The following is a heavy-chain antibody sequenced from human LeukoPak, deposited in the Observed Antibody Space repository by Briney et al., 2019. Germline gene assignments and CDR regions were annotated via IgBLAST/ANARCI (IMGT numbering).Heavy chain of an antibody. Sequence: KPSETLSLTCSVSGGSIGSSSYYWGRIRQPPGKGLEWIGSIYYSGSTYYNPSLKSRLTIAADTSKNQFSLGLSSVTAADTAVYYCARTAGYCSGGTCVDSWGQGTLITVSS. V-gene: IGHV4-39*01. D-gene: IGHD2-15*01. CDR1: GGSIGSSSYY. CDR3: ARTAGYCSGGTCVDS. J-gene: IGHJ4*02. CDR2: IYYSGST.